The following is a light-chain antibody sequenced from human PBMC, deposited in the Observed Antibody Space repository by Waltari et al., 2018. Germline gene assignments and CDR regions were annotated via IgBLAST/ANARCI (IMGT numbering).Light chain of an antibody. V-gene: IGKV3-20*01. CDR2: GAS. J-gene: IGKJ4*01. Sequence: EIVLPQSPGTLSLSPGERATLSCRATQSVSHNNLAWYQQKDGQAPRLLIYGASSRATGIPDRFSGSGSGTDFTLSISRLEPEDYGVYYCQQYAGSPITFGGGTKVEI. CDR1: QSVSHNN. CDR3: QQYAGSPIT.